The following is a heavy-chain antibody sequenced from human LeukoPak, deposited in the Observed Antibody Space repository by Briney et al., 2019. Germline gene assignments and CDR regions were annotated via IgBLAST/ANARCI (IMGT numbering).Heavy chain of an antibody. V-gene: IGHV1-69*04. J-gene: IGHJ6*02. CDR2: IIPILGIA. D-gene: IGHD3-3*01. Sequence: ASVKVSCKASGGTFSSYAISWVRQAPGQGLEWMGRIIPILGIANYAQKFQGRVTITADKSTSTAYMELSSLRSEDTAVYYCARALTIFGVVTDYYYYGMDVWGQGTTVTVSS. CDR1: GGTFSSYA. CDR3: ARALTIFGVVTDYYYYGMDV.